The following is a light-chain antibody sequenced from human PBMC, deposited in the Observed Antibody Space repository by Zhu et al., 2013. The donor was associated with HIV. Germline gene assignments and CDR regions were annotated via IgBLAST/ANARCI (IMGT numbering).Light chain of an antibody. Sequence: EIVMAQSPATLSVSPGERVTLSCRASQSVSINLAWYQQKPGQAPRLLIYGASTRATGIPARFSGSGSGTEFSLTITSLQSEDSAIYYCQHFNNWPPWTFGQGTKVEIK. CDR1: QSVSIN. CDR3: QHFNNWPPWT. V-gene: IGKV3-15*01. CDR2: GAS. J-gene: IGKJ1*01.